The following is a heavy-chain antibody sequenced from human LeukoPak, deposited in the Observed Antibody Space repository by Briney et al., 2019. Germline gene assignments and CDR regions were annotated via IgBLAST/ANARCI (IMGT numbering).Heavy chain of an antibody. CDR3: ARGPSSSSWSRFDP. CDR2: ISSSGTK. D-gene: IGHD6-13*01. Sequence: GGSLRLSCSASGFTVNSYNMNWVRQAPGKGLEWVSCISSSGTKYYADSVKGRFTTSRDNGKSSLSLEMNSLRDEDTAVYYCARGPSSSSWSRFDPWGQGTLVTVSS. CDR1: GFTVNSYN. V-gene: IGHV3-48*02. J-gene: IGHJ5*02.